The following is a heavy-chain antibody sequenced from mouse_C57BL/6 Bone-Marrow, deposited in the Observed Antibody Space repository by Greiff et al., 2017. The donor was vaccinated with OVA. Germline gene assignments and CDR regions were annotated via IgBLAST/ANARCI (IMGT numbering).Heavy chain of an antibody. CDR1: GFTFSSYG. V-gene: IGHV5-6*02. CDR3: ARRRNGSYAMDY. Sequence: EVKLVESGGDLVKPGGSLKLSCAASGFTFSSYGMSWVRQTPDKRLEWVATISSGGSYTYYPDSVKGRFTISRDNAKNTLYLQMSSLKSEDTAMYYCARRRNGSYAMDYWGQGTSVTVSS. J-gene: IGHJ4*01. CDR2: ISSGGSYT.